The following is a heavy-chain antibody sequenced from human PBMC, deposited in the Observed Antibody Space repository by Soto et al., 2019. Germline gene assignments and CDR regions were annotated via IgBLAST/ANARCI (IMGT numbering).Heavy chain of an antibody. CDR3: ARSTVTEDY. Sequence: QVQLQESGPGLVKPSGTLSLTCAVSGASISSNNWWSWVRQPPGKGLEWVGEIYHSGSTNYNLSLKSRLTISIHNSQYQLSLKLSSVPAADTAVYYCARSTVTEDYWGQGTLVTVSS. V-gene: IGHV4-4*02. J-gene: IGHJ4*02. CDR2: IYHSGST. CDR1: GASISSNNW. D-gene: IGHD4-17*01.